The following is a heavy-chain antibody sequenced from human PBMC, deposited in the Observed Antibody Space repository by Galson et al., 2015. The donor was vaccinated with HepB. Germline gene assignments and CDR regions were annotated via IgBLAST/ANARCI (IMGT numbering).Heavy chain of an antibody. D-gene: IGHD5-18*01. CDR3: ARGRGYSYGYYYYYGMDV. J-gene: IGHJ6*02. V-gene: IGHV1-8*01. CDR1: GYTYTSYD. CDR2: MNPNSGNT. Sequence: SVKVSCKASGYTYTSYDINWVRQATGQGLEWMGWMNPNSGNTGYAQKFQGRVTMTRNTSIGTAYMELSSLRSEDTAVYYCARGRGYSYGYYYYYGMDVWGQGTTVTVSS.